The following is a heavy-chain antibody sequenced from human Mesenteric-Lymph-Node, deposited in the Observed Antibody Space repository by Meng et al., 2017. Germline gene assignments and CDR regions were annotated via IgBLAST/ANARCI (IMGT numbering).Heavy chain of an antibody. CDR2: IYHSGST. CDR1: GYSISSGYY. Sequence: SETLSLTCAVSGYSISSGYYWGWIRQPPGKGLEWIGSIYHSGSTYYNPSLKSRVTISVDTSKNQFSLKLSSVTAADTAVYYCARSPVLRFLEWLSTKEYYFDYWGQGTLVTVSS. J-gene: IGHJ4*02. CDR3: ARSPVLRFLEWLSTKEYYFDY. D-gene: IGHD3-3*01. V-gene: IGHV4-38-2*01.